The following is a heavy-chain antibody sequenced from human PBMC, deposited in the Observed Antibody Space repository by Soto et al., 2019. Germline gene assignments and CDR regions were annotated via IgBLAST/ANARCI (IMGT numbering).Heavy chain of an antibody. CDR2: IWYDGSNK. J-gene: IGHJ4*02. D-gene: IGHD3-22*01. CDR3: AREKVFVDSSGSDY. CDR1: GFTFSSYG. Sequence: PGGSLRLSCAASGFTFSSYGMHWVRQAPGKGLEWVAVIWYDGSNKYYADSVKGRFTISRDNSKNTLYLQMNSLRAEDTAVYYCAREKVFVDSSGSDYWGQGTLVTVSS. V-gene: IGHV3-33*01.